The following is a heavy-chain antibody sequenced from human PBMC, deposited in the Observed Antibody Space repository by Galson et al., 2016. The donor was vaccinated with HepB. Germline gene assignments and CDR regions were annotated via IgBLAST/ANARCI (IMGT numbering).Heavy chain of an antibody. J-gene: IGHJ5*02. CDR1: GGSFSGYY. Sequence: ETLSLTCAVYGGSFSGYYWSWIRQAPGKGLEWIGEINHSGRTNYKPSLKRRVTISVDTSKKQFSLRVRSVTAADTAVYYCAGGVETSMTYVSDWFDPWGQGTLVTVSS. CDR2: INHSGRT. D-gene: IGHD5-24*01. V-gene: IGHV4-34*01. CDR3: AGGVETSMTYVSDWFDP.